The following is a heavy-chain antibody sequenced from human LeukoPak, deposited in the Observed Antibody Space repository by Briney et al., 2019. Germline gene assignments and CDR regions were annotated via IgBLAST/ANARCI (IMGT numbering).Heavy chain of an antibody. CDR2: INTDGTTT. Sequence: GGSLRLSCAASGLTFSTYWMHWVRQAPAKGLVWVSRINTDGTTTTYADSVKGRFTISRDNAKNTLHLQMSSLRVEDTAVYYCVSDHTGHDDYWGQGTLVTVSS. CDR1: GLTFSTYW. CDR3: VSDHTGHDDY. D-gene: IGHD1-1*01. J-gene: IGHJ4*02. V-gene: IGHV3-74*01.